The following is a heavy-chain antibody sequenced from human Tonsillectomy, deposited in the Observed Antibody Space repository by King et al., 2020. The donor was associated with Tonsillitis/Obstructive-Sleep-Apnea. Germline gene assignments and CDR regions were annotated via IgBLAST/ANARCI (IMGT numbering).Heavy chain of an antibody. D-gene: IGHD3-16*01. CDR1: GFTFSGSA. CDR2: IRSKGNSYAT. J-gene: IGHJ3*01. CDR3: TRLSDTYDSAFEV. V-gene: IGHV3-73*01. Sequence: VQLVESGGGLVQPGGSLKLSCAASGFTFSGSAMHWVRQVSGKGLEWVGRIRSKGNSYATAYTASVKGRFTISRDDSKNTAYLQMNSLKTEDTAVYYCTRLSDTYDSAFEVWGQGTMVTVSS.